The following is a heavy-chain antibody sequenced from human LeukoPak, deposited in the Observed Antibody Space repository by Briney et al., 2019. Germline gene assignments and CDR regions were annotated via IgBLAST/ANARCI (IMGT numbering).Heavy chain of an antibody. CDR1: GGSISSYY. CDR3: AREASGSYDY. Sequence: SETLSLTCTVSGGSISSYYWSWLRQPPGKGLEWIGYTYYSGSTNYNPSLKSRVTISVDTSKNQFSLKLSSVTAADTAVYYCAREASGSYDYWGQGTLVTVSS. V-gene: IGHV4-59*01. D-gene: IGHD1-26*01. J-gene: IGHJ4*02. CDR2: TYYSGST.